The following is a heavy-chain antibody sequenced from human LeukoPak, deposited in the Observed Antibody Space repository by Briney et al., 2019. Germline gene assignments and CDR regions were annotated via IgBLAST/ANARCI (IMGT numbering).Heavy chain of an antibody. D-gene: IGHD6-13*01. V-gene: IGHV4-59*02. CDR1: GASVSSSY. J-gene: IGHJ6*02. CDR2: IYYSGST. Sequence: SETLSLTCAVSGASVSSSYWSWIRQPPGKGLEWIGYIYYSGSTNYSPSLKSRVTISVDTSKNQFSLKLSSVTAADTAVYYCARDELIAAAGTRDMYYYYGMDVWGQGTTVTVSS. CDR3: ARDELIAAAGTRDMYYYYGMDV.